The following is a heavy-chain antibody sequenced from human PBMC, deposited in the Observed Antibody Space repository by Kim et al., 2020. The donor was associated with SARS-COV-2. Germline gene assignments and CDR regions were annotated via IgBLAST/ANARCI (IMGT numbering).Heavy chain of an antibody. CDR3: AREEYSSSSGIFDY. V-gene: IGHV3-30-3*01. J-gene: IGHJ4*02. Sequence: GGSLRLSCAASGFTFSSYAMHWVRQAPGKGLEWVAVISYDGSNKYYADSVKGRFTISRDNSKNTLYLQMNSLRAEDTAVYYCAREEYSSSSGIFDYWGQG. CDR1: GFTFSSYA. CDR2: ISYDGSNK. D-gene: IGHD6-6*01.